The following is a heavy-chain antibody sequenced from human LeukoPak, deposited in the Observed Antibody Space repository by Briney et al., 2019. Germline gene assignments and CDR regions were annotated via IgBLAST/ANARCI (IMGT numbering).Heavy chain of an antibody. CDR2: ISGSGGST. V-gene: IGHV3-23*01. J-gene: IGHJ4*02. D-gene: IGHD6-13*01. Sequence: GGSLRLSCAASGFTFRSYAMIRFRQAPGKGLQWVSGISGSGGSTYYADSVKGRFTISRDNSKNTLYLQVNSLRAEDTAVYYCAKDGKKYGSTWDFDYWGQGALVTVSS. CDR1: GFTFRSYA. CDR3: AKDGKKYGSTWDFDY.